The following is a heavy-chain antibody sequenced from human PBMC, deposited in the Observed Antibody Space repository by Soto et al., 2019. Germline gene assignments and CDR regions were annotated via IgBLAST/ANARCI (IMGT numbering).Heavy chain of an antibody. D-gene: IGHD6-6*01. J-gene: IGHJ4*02. Sequence: ASVKVSCKASGYTFTSYDINWVRQATGQGLEWMGWMNPNSGNTGYAQKFQGRATMTRNTSISTAYMELSSLRSEDTAVYYCARGPEYSSSQNFDYWGQGTLVTVSS. V-gene: IGHV1-8*01. CDR3: ARGPEYSSSQNFDY. CDR2: MNPNSGNT. CDR1: GYTFTSYD.